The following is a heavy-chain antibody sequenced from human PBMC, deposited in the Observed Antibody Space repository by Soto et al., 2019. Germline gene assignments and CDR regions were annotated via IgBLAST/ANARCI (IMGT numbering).Heavy chain of an antibody. CDR3: AKTLGYSSGWDAFDI. D-gene: IGHD6-19*01. CDR2: VSTSGGST. J-gene: IGHJ3*02. Sequence: PGGSLRLSCAASGFTFSSYAMSWVRQAPGKGLEWVSAVSTSGGSTFYADSVKGRFTISRDNSKNTLYLQMNSLRAEDTALYYCAKTLGYSSGWDAFDIWGQGTMVTVSS. CDR1: GFTFSSYA. V-gene: IGHV3-23*01.